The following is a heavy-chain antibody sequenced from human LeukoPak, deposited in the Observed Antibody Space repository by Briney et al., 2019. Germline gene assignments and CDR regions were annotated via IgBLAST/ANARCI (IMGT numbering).Heavy chain of an antibody. CDR1: GYTFTSYG. Sequence: ASVKVSCKASGYTFTSYGISWVRQAPGQGLEWMGWISAYNGNTNYAQKFQGRVTMTTDTSTSTAYMELRSLRSDDTAVYYCARDRSEVLWFGESSRFDPWGQGTLVTVSS. CDR3: ARDRSEVLWFGESSRFDP. V-gene: IGHV1-18*01. CDR2: ISAYNGNT. D-gene: IGHD3-10*01. J-gene: IGHJ5*02.